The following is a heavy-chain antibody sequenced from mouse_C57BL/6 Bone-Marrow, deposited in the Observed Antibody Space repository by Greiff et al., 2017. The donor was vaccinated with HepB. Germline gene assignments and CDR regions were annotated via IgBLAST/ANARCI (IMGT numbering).Heavy chain of an antibody. CDR2: IDPEDGET. CDR3: ARALGGRYDYVAWFAY. D-gene: IGHD2-4*01. CDR1: GFNIKDYY. Sequence: EVKLMESGAELVKPGASVKLSCTASGFNIKDYYMHWVKQRTEQGLEWIGRIDPEDGETKYAPKFQGKATITADTSSNTAYLQLSSLTSEDTAVYYCARALGGRYDYVAWFAYWGQGTLVTVSA. J-gene: IGHJ3*01. V-gene: IGHV14-2*01.